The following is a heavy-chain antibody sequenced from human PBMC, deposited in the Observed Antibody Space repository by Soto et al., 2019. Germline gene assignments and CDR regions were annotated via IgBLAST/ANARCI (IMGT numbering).Heavy chain of an antibody. CDR1: GFTFNNYA. Sequence: GGSRRLSCAASGFTFNNYAIHLVRQAQCTGLEWVAVISYDGSNKYYADSVKGRFTISRDNSKNTLYLQMNSLRAEDTALYYCARDLDYSNYGYYYYYYGMDVWGQGTTVTVSS. D-gene: IGHD4-4*01. CDR2: ISYDGSNK. CDR3: ARDLDYSNYGYYYYYYGMDV. V-gene: IGHV3-30-3*01. J-gene: IGHJ6*02.